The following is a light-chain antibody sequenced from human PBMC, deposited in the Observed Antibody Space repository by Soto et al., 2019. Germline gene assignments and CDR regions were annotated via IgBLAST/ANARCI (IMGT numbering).Light chain of an antibody. V-gene: IGKV1-39*01. CDR2: AAY. Sequence: IQLTQSPSSLSASVGDRVTITCRASQAIRTDLGWYQQKPGKAPKLLIFAAYSLQVGVPSRFIGSGSGTDFTLTITSLQPEDFATYYCQQSYSFLSFAGGTKVDIK. CDR1: QAIRTD. J-gene: IGKJ4*01. CDR3: QQSYSFLS.